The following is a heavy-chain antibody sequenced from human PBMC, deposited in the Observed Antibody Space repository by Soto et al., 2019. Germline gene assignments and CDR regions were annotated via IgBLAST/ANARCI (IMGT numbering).Heavy chain of an antibody. CDR1: GYTFTDNS. CDR3: ARGGGYAVDF. Sequence: QVQLVQSGGELRKPGASVKVYCKASGYTFTDNSITWVRQAPGQGLEWMGWINADTGATRSTQKFQDRVTMTTDTSTSTAYLELTGLRSDDTAIYYCARGGGYAVDFWGQGTLVAVSS. CDR2: INADTGAT. D-gene: IGHD5-12*01. J-gene: IGHJ4*02. V-gene: IGHV1-18*01.